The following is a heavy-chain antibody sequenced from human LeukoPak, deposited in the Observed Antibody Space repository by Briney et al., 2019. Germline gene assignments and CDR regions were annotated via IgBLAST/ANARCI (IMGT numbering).Heavy chain of an antibody. CDR2: ISYDGSNK. Sequence: PGRSLRLSCAASGFTFSSYAMHWVRQAPGKGLEWVAVISYDGSNKYYADSVKGRFTISRDNSKNTLYLQMNSLRAEDTAVYYCAKSPNDYGDYPPLRSFDIWGQGTMVTVSS. V-gene: IGHV3-30-3*02. CDR1: GFTFSSYA. J-gene: IGHJ3*02. D-gene: IGHD4-17*01. CDR3: AKSPNDYGDYPPLRSFDI.